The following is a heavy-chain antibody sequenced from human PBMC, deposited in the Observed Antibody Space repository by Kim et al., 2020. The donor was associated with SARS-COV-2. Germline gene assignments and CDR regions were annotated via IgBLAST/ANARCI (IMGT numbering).Heavy chain of an antibody. CDR1: GFTFSSYV. Sequence: GGSLRLSCAASGFTFSSYVMSWVRQAPGKGLEWVSVISGGGGSTHYADSVKGRFTISRDNSKNTLYLQMNSLRAEDTAVYYCAKYIYLDYWGQGTLVTVSS. V-gene: IGHV3-23*01. J-gene: IGHJ4*02. CDR2: ISGGGGST. CDR3: AKYIYLDY.